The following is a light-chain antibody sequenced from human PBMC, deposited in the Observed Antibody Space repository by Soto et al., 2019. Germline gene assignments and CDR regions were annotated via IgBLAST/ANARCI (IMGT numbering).Light chain of an antibody. Sequence: SYELTQPPSVSVAPGQTARITCGGNNIGSKSVHWYQQRPGQAPVLVVHDDSDRPSGIPERFSGSNSENTATLTITRVEAVDEADYYCQVWDTSNDHVVFGGRTKLTVL. V-gene: IGLV3-21*02. CDR2: DDS. CDR3: QVWDTSNDHVV. J-gene: IGLJ2*01. CDR1: NIGSKS.